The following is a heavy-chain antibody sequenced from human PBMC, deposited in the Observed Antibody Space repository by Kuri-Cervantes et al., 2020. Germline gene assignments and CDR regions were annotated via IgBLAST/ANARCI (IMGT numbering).Heavy chain of an antibody. Sequence: SETLSLTCTVSGVSINSNNYYWGWIRQSPGKGLKWIGNSYYSGSTYYNPSLKSRVTISVDTSKNQFSLKLSSVTAADTAVYYCARLVDSSRGPCFDYWGQGTLVTVSS. J-gene: IGHJ4*02. V-gene: IGHV4-39*01. CDR1: GVSINSNNYY. CDR2: SYYSGST. D-gene: IGHD3-22*01. CDR3: ARLVDSSRGPCFDY.